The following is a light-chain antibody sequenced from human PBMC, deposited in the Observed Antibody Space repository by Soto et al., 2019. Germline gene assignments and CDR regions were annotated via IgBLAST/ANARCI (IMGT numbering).Light chain of an antibody. CDR3: QQYDDVPIT. CDR2: DAS. V-gene: IGKV1-33*01. Sequence: DIQMTQSPSSLSASVGDRVTITCQASQDITDFLNWYQQKPGKAPKLLIYDASNLETGVPSRFSGSGSATHFTLTISSLQPEDIATYYCQQYDDVPITFGQGTRLEIK. J-gene: IGKJ5*01. CDR1: QDITDF.